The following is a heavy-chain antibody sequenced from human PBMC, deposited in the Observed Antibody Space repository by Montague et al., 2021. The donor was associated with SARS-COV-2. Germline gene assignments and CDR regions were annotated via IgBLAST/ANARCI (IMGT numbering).Heavy chain of an antibody. CDR2: IYYSGST. J-gene: IGHJ3*02. D-gene: IGHD6-19*01. Sequence: SETLSLTCTGSGGSSSSSSYYWGWIRQPPGKGLEWIGCIYYSGSTYYNPSLKSRVTISVDTSKNQFSLKLSSVTAADTAVYYCARQENSSGWFKPDAFDIWGQGTMVTVSS. V-gene: IGHV4-39*01. CDR3: ARQENSSGWFKPDAFDI. CDR1: GGSSSSSSYY.